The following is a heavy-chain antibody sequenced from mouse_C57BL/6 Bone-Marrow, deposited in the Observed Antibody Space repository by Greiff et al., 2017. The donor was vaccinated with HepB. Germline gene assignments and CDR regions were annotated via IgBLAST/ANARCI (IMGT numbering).Heavy chain of an antibody. V-gene: IGHV1-74*01. D-gene: IGHD1-1*01. CDR1: GYTFTSYW. CDR3: AIASYYGSYYFDY. CDR2: IHPSDSDT. Sequence: QVQLQQPGAELVKPGASVKVSCKASGYTFTSYWMHWVKQRPGQGLEWIERIHPSDSDTNYNQKFKGKATLTVDKSSSTAYMQLSSLTSEDSAVYYCAIASYYGSYYFDYWGQGTTLTVSS. J-gene: IGHJ2*01.